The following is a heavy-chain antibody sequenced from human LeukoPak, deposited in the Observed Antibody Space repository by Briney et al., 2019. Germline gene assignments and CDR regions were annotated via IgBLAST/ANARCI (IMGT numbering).Heavy chain of an antibody. CDR1: GGSIRNSSFY. CDR2: IYYSGST. D-gene: IGHD6-13*01. CDR3: VGGYSSYLFDY. J-gene: IGHJ4*02. V-gene: IGHV4-39*01. Sequence: SETLTLTCAVSGGSIRNSSFYWGWIRQPPGKGLEWIASIYYSGSTYYNPSLKSRVTISVDTSKRQCPLKLGSVSAADTAVYYCVGGYSSYLFDYWGQGTLVTVSS.